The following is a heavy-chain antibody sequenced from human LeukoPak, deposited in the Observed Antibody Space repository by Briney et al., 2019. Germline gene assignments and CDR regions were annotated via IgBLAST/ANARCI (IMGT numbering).Heavy chain of an antibody. CDR3: ARAPGIQLWYYFDY. CDR1: GFSVSTNY. V-gene: IGHV3-53*01. CDR2: ISNHGTT. D-gene: IGHD5-18*01. J-gene: IGHJ4*02. Sequence: GGSLRLSCAASGFSVSTNYMIWVRQAPGMGLECVSVISNHGTTYYADSVKGRFSISRDNSKNTVFLQMNSLRAEDTAVYYCARAPGIQLWYYFDYWGQGTLVTVSS.